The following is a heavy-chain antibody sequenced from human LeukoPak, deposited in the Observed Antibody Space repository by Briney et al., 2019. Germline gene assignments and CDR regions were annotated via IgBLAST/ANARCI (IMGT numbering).Heavy chain of an antibody. CDR2: FSGGGVST. CDR1: GFTFSTYW. D-gene: IGHD3-16*01. V-gene: IGHV3-23*01. J-gene: IGHJ4*02. Sequence: PGGSLRLSCAASGFTFSTYWMSWVRQAPGKGLEWVSGFSGGGVSTYYADSVKGRFTISRDNSKHTLYLQVNSLRAEDTAVYYCARSGFSWRGTFDYWGQGTLVTVSS. CDR3: ARSGFSWRGTFDY.